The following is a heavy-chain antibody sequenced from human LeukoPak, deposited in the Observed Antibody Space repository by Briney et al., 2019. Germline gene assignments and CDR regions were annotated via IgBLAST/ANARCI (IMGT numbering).Heavy chain of an antibody. J-gene: IGHJ5*02. V-gene: IGHV3-21*01. CDR2: ISSSSSYI. Sequence: GGSLRLSCAASGFTFSSYSMNWVRQAPGKGLEWVSSISSSSSYIYYADSVKGRFTISRDNAKNSLYLQMNSLRAEDTAVYYCAREGRAAAENLWGQGTLVTVSS. CDR1: GFTFSSYS. CDR3: AREGRAAAENL. D-gene: IGHD6-13*01.